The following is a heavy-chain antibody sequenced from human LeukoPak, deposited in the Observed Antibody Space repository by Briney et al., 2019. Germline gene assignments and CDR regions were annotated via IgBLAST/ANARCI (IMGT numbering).Heavy chain of an antibody. D-gene: IGHD6-13*01. J-gene: IGHJ5*02. CDR1: GFSLRTSGVG. V-gene: IGHV2-5*01. CDR2: IYWNDDK. Sequence: SGPTLLKPTPTLTLTCTFSGFSLRTSGVGVGWIRQPPAKALEWLSLIYWNDDKRYSPSLKSRLTITKDTSKNQVVLTMTNMDPVDTATYYCAHRQAPCSSSVGWFDPWGQGTLVTVSS. CDR3: AHRQAPCSSSVGWFDP.